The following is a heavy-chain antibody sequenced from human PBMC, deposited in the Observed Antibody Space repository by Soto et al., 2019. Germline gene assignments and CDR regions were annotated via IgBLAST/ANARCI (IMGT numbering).Heavy chain of an antibody. J-gene: IGHJ4*02. V-gene: IGHV4-61*01. CDR1: GGSVSSASDY. CDR2: VYYTGST. D-gene: IGHD1-1*01. Sequence: SETLSLTCTVSGGSVSSASDYWSWIRQPPGKGLEWIGYVYYTGSTNYNPSLKSRVTISVDTSKNQFSLKLTSVTAADTAVYCCAIGCDDRYFDYWGQGTMVTVSS. CDR3: AIGCDDRYFDY.